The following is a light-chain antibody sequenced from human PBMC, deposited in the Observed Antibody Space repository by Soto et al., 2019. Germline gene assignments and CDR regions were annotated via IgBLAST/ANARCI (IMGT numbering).Light chain of an antibody. CDR1: QSVTSNY. CDR2: GAS. J-gene: IGKJ1*01. CDR3: HQYDSSPGA. Sequence: ESVLTQSPGTVSLSPGERATLSCRASQSVTSNYLAWYQQKPGQAPRLLIFGASIRDTGIPDSFSGSGSGTDFTLTISRLEPEDFAVYYCHQYDSSPGAFGQGTKVDIK. V-gene: IGKV3-20*01.